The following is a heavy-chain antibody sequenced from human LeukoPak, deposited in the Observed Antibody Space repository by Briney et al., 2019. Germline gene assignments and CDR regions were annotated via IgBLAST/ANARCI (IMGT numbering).Heavy chain of an antibody. J-gene: IGHJ4*02. CDR2: TYYSGTT. CDR3: ARQAGEWQRYFDY. D-gene: IGHD5-12*01. Sequence: PSETLSLTCRVSGASFAHNTYDWGRVRQSAGKGLDWIGGTYYSGTTYYNPSLKSRVTISADTSKNQFSLKLTSVSAADTAGYYCARQAGEWQRYFDYWGQGTLVTVFS. V-gene: IGHV4-39*01. CDR1: GASFAHNTYD.